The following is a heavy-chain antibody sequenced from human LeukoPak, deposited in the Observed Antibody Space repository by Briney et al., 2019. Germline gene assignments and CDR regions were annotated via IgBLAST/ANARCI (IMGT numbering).Heavy chain of an antibody. D-gene: IGHD2-2*01. J-gene: IGHJ5*02. CDR3: ARLYCSRTSCYYGS. Sequence: SQTLSLTCAVSGGSISSGGYYWSWIRQPPGKRLEWIGYISYTGSTNYTPSLKSRVTISVDTSKNQFSLKLSSVTAADTAVYYCARLYCSRTSCYYGSWGQGTLVTVSS. V-gene: IGHV4-61*08. CDR2: ISYTGST. CDR1: GGSISSGGYY.